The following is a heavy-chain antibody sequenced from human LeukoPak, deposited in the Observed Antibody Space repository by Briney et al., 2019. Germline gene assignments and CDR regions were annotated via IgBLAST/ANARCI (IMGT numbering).Heavy chain of an antibody. V-gene: IGHV4-39*01. CDR3: AGSYYDFWSGYPLWFDP. J-gene: IGHJ5*02. CDR2: IYYSGST. Sequence: PSETLSLTCTVSGGSISSSSYYWGGIRQPPGKGLEWIGSIYYSGSTYYNPSLKSRVTISVDTSKNQFSLKLSSVTAADTAVYYCAGSYYDFWSGYPLWFDPWGQGTLVTVSS. CDR1: GGSISSSSYY. D-gene: IGHD3-3*01.